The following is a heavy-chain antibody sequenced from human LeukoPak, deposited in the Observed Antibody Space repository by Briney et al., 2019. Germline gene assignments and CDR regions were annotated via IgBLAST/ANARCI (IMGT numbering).Heavy chain of an antibody. D-gene: IGHD5-18*01. CDR3: ARTTAMVTIFDY. CDR1: GFTFTTYA. V-gene: IGHV1-3*01. J-gene: IGHJ4*02. Sequence: GASVKVSCKASGFTFTTYAMHWVRQAPGQRLEWKGWINAGNGNTKYSQKFQGRVTITRDTSASTAYMELSSLRSEDTAVYYCARTTAMVTIFDYWGQGTLVTVSS. CDR2: INAGNGNT.